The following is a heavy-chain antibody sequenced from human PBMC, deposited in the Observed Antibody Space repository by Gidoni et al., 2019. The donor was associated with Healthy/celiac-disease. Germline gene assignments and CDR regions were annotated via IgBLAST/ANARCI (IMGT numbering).Heavy chain of an antibody. CDR2: IYYSGST. CDR3: ARLWEYSSPFDP. J-gene: IGHJ5*02. Sequence: QLQLQESGPGLVKPSETLSLTCTVSGGSISSSSYYWGWIRQPPGKGLEWIGSIYYSGSTYYNPSLKSRVTISVDTSKNQFSLKLSSVTAADTAVYYCARLWEYSSPFDPWGQGTLVTVSS. D-gene: IGHD6-6*01. V-gene: IGHV4-39*01. CDR1: GGSISSSSYY.